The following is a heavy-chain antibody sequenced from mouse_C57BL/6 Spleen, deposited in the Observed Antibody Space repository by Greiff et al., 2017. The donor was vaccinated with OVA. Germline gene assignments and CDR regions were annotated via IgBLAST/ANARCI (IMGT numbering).Heavy chain of an antibody. CDR1: GFNIKDDY. D-gene: IGHD1-1*01. CDR3: TTSFDGSSYPFAY. CDR2: IDPENGDT. Sequence: VQLKESGAELVRPGASVKLSCTASGFNIKDDYMHWVKQRPEQGLEWIGWIDPENGDTDYASKFQGKATITADTSSTTAYLQLSSLTSEDTAVYYCTTSFDGSSYPFAYWGQGTLVTVSA. V-gene: IGHV14-4*01. J-gene: IGHJ3*01.